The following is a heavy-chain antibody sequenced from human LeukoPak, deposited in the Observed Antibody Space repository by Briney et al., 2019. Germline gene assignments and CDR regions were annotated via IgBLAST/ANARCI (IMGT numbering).Heavy chain of an antibody. J-gene: IGHJ6*03. D-gene: IGHD3-9*01. V-gene: IGHV4-61*02. CDR2: IYTSGST. Sequence: SETLSLTCTVSGGSISSGSYYWSWIRQPAGKGLEWIGRIYTSGSTNYNPSLNSRVTISVDTSKNQFSLKLSSVTAADTAVYYCARDPVYDILTGYHRYYYYMDVWGKGTTVTVSS. CDR1: GGSISSGSYY. CDR3: ARDPVYDILTGYHRYYYYMDV.